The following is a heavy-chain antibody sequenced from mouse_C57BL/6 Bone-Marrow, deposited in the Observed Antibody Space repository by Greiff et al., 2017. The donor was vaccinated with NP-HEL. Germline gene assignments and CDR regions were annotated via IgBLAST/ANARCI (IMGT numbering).Heavy chain of an antibody. CDR2: ISSGGDYI. CDR3: TRCLYYYGSSYRYFDY. Sequence: EVQLVESGEGLVKPGGSLKLSCAASGFTFSSYAMSWVRQTPEQRLEWVAYISSGGDYIYYADTVKGRFTISRDNARNTLYLQMSSLKSEDTAMYYCTRCLYYYGSSYRYFDYWGQGTTLTVSS. CDR1: GFTFSSYA. D-gene: IGHD1-1*01. J-gene: IGHJ2*01. V-gene: IGHV5-9-1*02.